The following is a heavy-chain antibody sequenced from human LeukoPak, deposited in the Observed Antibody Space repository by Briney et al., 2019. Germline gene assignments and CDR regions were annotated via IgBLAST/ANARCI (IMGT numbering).Heavy chain of an antibody. CDR2: INAGNGNT. D-gene: IGHD2-2*02. Sequence: ASVKVSCKASGYTFTSYAMHWVRQAPGQRLEWIGWINAGNGNTKYSQKFQGRVTITRDTSASTAYMELSSLRSEDTAVYYCARGPTPDIVVVPAAIFYDYWGQGTLVTVSS. J-gene: IGHJ4*02. CDR3: ARGPTPDIVVVPAAIFYDY. CDR1: GYTFTSYA. V-gene: IGHV1-3*01.